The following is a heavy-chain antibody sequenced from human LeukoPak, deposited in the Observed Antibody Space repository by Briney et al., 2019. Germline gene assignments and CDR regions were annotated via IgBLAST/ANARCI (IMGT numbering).Heavy chain of an antibody. Sequence: SETLSLTCTVSGGSISSYYWSWIRQPPGKGLEWIGYIYYSGSTNYNPSLKSRVTISVDTSKNQFSLKLSSVTAADTAVYYCAREGRSYPNWFDPWGQGTLVTVSS. V-gene: IGHV4-59*01. CDR3: AREGRSYPNWFDP. D-gene: IGHD1-26*01. CDR1: GGSISSYY. CDR2: IYYSGST. J-gene: IGHJ5*02.